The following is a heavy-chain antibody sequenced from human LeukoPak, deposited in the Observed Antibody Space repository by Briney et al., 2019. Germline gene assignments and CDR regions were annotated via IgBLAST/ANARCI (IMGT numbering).Heavy chain of an antibody. J-gene: IGHJ3*02. D-gene: IGHD1-7*01. CDR3: ARLRRTRAFDI. CDR1: GGSFSGYY. Sequence: SETLSLTCAVYGGSFSGYYWSWIRQPAGKGLEWIGEINHSGSTNYNPSLKSRVTISVDTSKNQFSLKLSSVTAADTAVYYCARLRRTRAFDIWGQGTMVTVSS. V-gene: IGHV4-34*01. CDR2: INHSGST.